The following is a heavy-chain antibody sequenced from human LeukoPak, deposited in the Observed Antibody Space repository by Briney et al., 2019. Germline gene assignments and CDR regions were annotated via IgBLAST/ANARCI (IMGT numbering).Heavy chain of an antibody. CDR3: ALLLPPRDCSSTSCYKWGYYFDY. V-gene: IGHV5-51*01. D-gene: IGHD2-2*02. Sequence: GESLKIFCRGSGYSFTSYWIGWVRQMPGKGLEGRGLIYPGDSGNRYSPSFQGQVTISADKSISTAYLQWSSLKASDTAMYYCALLLPPRDCSSTSCYKWGYYFDYWGQGTLVTVSS. J-gene: IGHJ4*02. CDR1: GYSFTSYW. CDR2: IYPGDSGN.